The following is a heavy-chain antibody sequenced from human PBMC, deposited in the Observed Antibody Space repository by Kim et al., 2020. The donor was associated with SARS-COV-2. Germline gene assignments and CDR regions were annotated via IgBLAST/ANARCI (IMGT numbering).Heavy chain of an antibody. Sequence: GGSLRISCAASGLTFSSYALHWVRQAPGKGLEWVAVISYDGSNKHYADSVKGRFTISRDYSKNTLYLQMNSLRAEDTAVYYCARGFHSGSGSYYSPVFYWGQGTLVTVSS. CDR1: GLTFSSYA. V-gene: IGHV3-30-3*01. CDR2: ISYDGSNK. J-gene: IGHJ4*02. D-gene: IGHD3-10*01. CDR3: ARGFHSGSGSYYSPVFY.